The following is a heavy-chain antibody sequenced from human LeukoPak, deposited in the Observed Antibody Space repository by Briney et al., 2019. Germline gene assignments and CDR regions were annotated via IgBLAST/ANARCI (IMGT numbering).Heavy chain of an antibody. CDR2: ISSSSSYI. Sequence: GGSLRLSCVVSGFSIHSFRMNWVRQAPGKGLEWVSSISSSSSYIYYADSVKGRFTISRDNAKNSLYLQMNSLRAEDTAVYYCARGYSGYVGVPADYWGQGTLVTVSS. D-gene: IGHD5-12*01. J-gene: IGHJ4*02. CDR1: GFSIHSFR. CDR3: ARGYSGYVGVPADY. V-gene: IGHV3-21*01.